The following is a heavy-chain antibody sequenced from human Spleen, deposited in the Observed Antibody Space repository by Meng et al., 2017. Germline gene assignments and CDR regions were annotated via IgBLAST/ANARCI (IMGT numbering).Heavy chain of an antibody. D-gene: IGHD6-13*01. J-gene: IGHJ4*02. Sequence: QGQRVQSGAEGKKPGASVKVSCKASGYTFPGYWLHWVRRAPGQSLEWMGRINPKSGDTHYAQRFQGRVTMTGDTSISTAYMELSGLRSDDTAMYYCARDEDISAAGKLFGDYWGQGTLVTVSS. CDR1: GYTFPGYW. V-gene: IGHV1-2*06. CDR3: ARDEDISAAGKLFGDY. CDR2: INPKSGDT.